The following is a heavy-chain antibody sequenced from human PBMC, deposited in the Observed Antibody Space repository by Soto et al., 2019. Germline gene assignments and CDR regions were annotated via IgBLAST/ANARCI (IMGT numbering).Heavy chain of an antibody. D-gene: IGHD6-13*01. J-gene: IGHJ6*02. CDR3: AIDGYSSSWYSYYCYGMDV. Sequence: ASVKVSCKASGYTFTSDGISWVRQAPGQGLEWMGWISAYNGNTNYAQKLQGRVTMTTDTSTSTAYMELRSLRSDDTAVYYCAIDGYSSSWYSYYCYGMDVGGQGTTVNVSS. CDR2: ISAYNGNT. CDR1: GYTFTSDG. V-gene: IGHV1-18*01.